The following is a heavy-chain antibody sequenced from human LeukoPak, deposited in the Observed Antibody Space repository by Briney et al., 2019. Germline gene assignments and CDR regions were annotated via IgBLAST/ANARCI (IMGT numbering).Heavy chain of an antibody. V-gene: IGHV3-49*04. CDR1: GFTFGDYG. Sequence: GGSLRLSCATSGFTFGDYGMNWVRQAPGKGLEWVGFIRSKAYTGTTEYAASVKGRFTISRDDSKSIAYLQMNSLKTEDTAVYYCTRDRREFGELLNHYWGQGTLVTVSS. CDR2: IRSKAYTGTT. J-gene: IGHJ4*02. CDR3: TRDRREFGELLNHY. D-gene: IGHD3-10*01.